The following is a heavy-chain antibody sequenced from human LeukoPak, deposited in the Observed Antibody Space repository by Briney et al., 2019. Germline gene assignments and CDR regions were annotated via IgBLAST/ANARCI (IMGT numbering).Heavy chain of an antibody. CDR3: ARGTDTKPFWSGYWVDV. D-gene: IGHD3-3*01. J-gene: IGHJ6*02. CDR2: ISGSGGST. CDR1: GFTFSSYA. V-gene: IGHV3-23*01. Sequence: GSLRLSCAASGFTFSSYAMSWVRQAPGKGLEWVSAISGSGGSTYYADSVKGRFTISRDNSKNTLYLQMNSLRAEDTAVYYCARGTDTKPFWSGYWVDVWGQGTTVTVSS.